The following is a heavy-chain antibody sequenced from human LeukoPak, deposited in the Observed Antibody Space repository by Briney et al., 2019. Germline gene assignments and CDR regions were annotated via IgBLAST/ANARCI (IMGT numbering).Heavy chain of an antibody. CDR2: ISGSGGST. V-gene: IGHV3-23*01. D-gene: IGHD3-3*01. J-gene: IGHJ6*02. CDR3: AKDSSSPNPYYDFWSGYYSLDYGMDV. Sequence: GGSLRLSCAASGFTFSSYSMNWVRQAPGKGLEWVSAISGSGGSTYYADSVKGRFTISRDNSKNTLYLQMNSLRAEDTAVYYCAKDSSSPNPYYDFWSGYYSLDYGMDVWGQGTTVTVSS. CDR1: GFTFSSYS.